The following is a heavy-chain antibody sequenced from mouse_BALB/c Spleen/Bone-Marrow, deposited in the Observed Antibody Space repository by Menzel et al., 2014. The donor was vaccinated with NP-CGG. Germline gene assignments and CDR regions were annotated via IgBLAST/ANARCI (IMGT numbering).Heavy chain of an antibody. V-gene: IGHV5-6-3*01. CDR2: INTNGVYT. CDR3: ARGVDGYCWFAY. J-gene: IGHJ3*01. Sequence: EVQLVESGGGLVQPGGSLKLSCAASGFTFSSYGVSLVRPTPDKMLELVANINTNGVYTYYPDSVKGRFTISRDNAKNTLYLQMSSLNSEDTAMYYCARGVDGYCWFAYWGQGTLVTGAA. CDR1: GFTFSSYG. D-gene: IGHD2-3*01.